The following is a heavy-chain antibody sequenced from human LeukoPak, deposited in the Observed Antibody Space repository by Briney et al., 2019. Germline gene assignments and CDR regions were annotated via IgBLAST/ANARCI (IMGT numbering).Heavy chain of an antibody. Sequence: GGSLRLSCAASGFTFSNYAMTWVRQAPGKGLEWVSTITGGSGRTYYTGSVKGRFTISRDHSENTLYLQMNSLRAEDTAVYHCAKHGSGNNSRDYFDYWGQGTLVTVSS. D-gene: IGHD3-3*01. V-gene: IGHV3-23*01. J-gene: IGHJ4*02. CDR1: GFTFSNYA. CDR2: ITGGSGRT. CDR3: AKHGSGNNSRDYFDY.